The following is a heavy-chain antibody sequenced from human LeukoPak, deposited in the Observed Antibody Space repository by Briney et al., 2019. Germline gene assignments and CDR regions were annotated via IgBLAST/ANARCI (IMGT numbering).Heavy chain of an antibody. J-gene: IGHJ4*02. V-gene: IGHV3-23*01. CDR2: IIIPSGGST. CDR3: AKGGLRYFDW. D-gene: IGHD3-9*01. CDR1: GFTFGSYA. Sequence: GGSLRVSCAASGFTFGSYAMSWVRQAPGKGLEWVSTIIIPSGGSTYYADSVKGRFTISRDNSKNTLYLQMNSLRAEDTAVYYCAKGGLRYFDWLGQGTLVTVSS.